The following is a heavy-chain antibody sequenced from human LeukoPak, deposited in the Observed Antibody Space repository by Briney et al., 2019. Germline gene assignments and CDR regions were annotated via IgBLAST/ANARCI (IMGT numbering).Heavy chain of an antibody. Sequence: GGSLRLSCAASGFTFSSYGMHWVRQAPGKGLDGVAFIRYDGSIKFYADSVKGRFTISRDNSRNTLYLQMNSLRAEDTAVYYCAKDSRYRIVGTTTFLDYWGQGTLVTVSS. CDR1: GFTFSSYG. V-gene: IGHV3-30*02. J-gene: IGHJ4*02. D-gene: IGHD1-26*01. CDR2: IRYDGSIK. CDR3: AKDSRYRIVGTTTFLDY.